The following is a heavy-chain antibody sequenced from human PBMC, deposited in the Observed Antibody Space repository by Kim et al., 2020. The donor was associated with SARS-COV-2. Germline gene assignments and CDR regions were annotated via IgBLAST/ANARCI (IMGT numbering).Heavy chain of an antibody. J-gene: IGHJ4*02. CDR1: GFSFGTFD. CDR3: VKGAWLDY. CDR2: MKRPDDST. D-gene: IGHD5-12*01. V-gene: IGHV3-23*01. Sequence: GGSLRLSCVASGFSFGTFDMSWVRQAPGKGLKRVSVMKRPDDSTYYAESVKGRFTVSRDSARNTLYLQMNSLRADDTAVYYCVKGAWLDYWGPGTLVTVSS.